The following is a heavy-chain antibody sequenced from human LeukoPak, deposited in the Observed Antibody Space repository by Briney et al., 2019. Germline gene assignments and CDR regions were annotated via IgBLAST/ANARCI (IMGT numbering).Heavy chain of an antibody. Sequence: GGSLRLSCAASGFTFSTYWMSWVRQAPGKGLEWVANTNQDGTEKNYVDSVKGRFTISGDNAENSLYLQMNSLRAEDTAVYYCAADRGYSTFDIWGQGTMVTVSS. D-gene: IGHD2-15*01. CDR3: AADRGYSTFDI. CDR1: GFTFSTYW. CDR2: TNQDGTEK. V-gene: IGHV3-7*05. J-gene: IGHJ3*02.